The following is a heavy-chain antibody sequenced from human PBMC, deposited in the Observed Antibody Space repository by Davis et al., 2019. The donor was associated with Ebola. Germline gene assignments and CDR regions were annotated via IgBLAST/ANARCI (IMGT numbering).Heavy chain of an antibody. CDR1: GYTFTSYA. D-gene: IGHD6-6*01. Sequence: ASVKVSCKASGYTFTSYAMHWVRQAPGQRLEWMGWINAGNGNTKYSQKFQGRVTITRDTSASTAYMELSSLRSEDTAVYYCARGRYSSSSGGWFDPWGQGTLVTVSS. J-gene: IGHJ5*02. CDR3: ARGRYSSSSGGWFDP. CDR2: INAGNGNT. V-gene: IGHV1-3*01.